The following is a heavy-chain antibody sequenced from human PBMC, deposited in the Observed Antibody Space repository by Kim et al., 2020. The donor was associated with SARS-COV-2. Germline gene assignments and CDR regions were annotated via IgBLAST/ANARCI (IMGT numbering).Heavy chain of an antibody. V-gene: IGHV3-7*01. CDR2: IKQDGSEK. Sequence: GGSLRLSCAASGFTFSSYWMSWVRQAPGKGLEWVANIKQDGSEKYYVDSVKGRFTISRDNAKNSLYLQMNSLRAEDTAVYYCARESGSSSWYRYYYYYMDVWGKGPAATVS. CDR1: GFTFSSYW. D-gene: IGHD6-13*01. CDR3: ARESGSSSWYRYYYYYMDV. J-gene: IGHJ6*03.